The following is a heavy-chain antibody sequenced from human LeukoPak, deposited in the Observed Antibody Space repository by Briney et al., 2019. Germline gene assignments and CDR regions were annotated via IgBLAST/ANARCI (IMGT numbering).Heavy chain of an antibody. Sequence: GASVKVSCKASGYTFTSYGISWVRQAPGQGLEWMGWISAYNGNTNYAQKLQGRVTMTTDTSTSTAYMELRSLRSDDTAVYYCARDRPYYYDSSGYYKGLDAFDIWGQGTMVTVSS. D-gene: IGHD3-22*01. V-gene: IGHV1-18*01. CDR2: ISAYNGNT. CDR3: ARDRPYYYDSSGYYKGLDAFDI. J-gene: IGHJ3*02. CDR1: GYTFTSYG.